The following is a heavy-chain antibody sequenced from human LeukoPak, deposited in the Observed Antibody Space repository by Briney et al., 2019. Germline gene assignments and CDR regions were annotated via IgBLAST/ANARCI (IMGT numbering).Heavy chain of an antibody. CDR1: GFTVSSNY. CDR2: IYSGGST. J-gene: IGHJ4*02. CDR3: AREEDSSAWFSSLDH. V-gene: IGHV3-53*01. D-gene: IGHD6-19*01. Sequence: SGGSLRLSCAASGFTVSSNYMSWVRQAPGKGLEWVSVIYSGGSTYYADSVKGRFTISRDNSKNTLYLQLNNLRVEDTALYYCAREEDSSAWFSSLDHWGQGTLVTVSS.